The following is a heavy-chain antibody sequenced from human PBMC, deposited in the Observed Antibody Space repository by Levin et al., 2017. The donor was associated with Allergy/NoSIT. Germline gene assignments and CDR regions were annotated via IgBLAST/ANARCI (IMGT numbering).Heavy chain of an antibody. CDR2: ILYDGNYK. D-gene: IGHD3-16*01. CDR3: AKGPKYDWRGIYF. V-gene: IGHV3-30*18. Sequence: LSLTCAASGFTFSSYGMHWVRQAPGKGLEWVAVILYDGNYKYYADSVKGRFTISRDNSKNTLYLQMDGLRVEDTAVYYCAKGPKYDWRGIYFWGQGTLVTVSS. J-gene: IGHJ4*02. CDR1: GFTFSSYG.